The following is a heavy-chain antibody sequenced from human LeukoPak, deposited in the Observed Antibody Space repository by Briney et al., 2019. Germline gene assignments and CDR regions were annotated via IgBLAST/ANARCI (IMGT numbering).Heavy chain of an antibody. D-gene: IGHD3-10*01. CDR3: AAQPQAMVRGIALFSYYFDS. J-gene: IGHJ4*02. CDR2: FDPEAGET. CDR1: GYTLTELS. V-gene: IGHV1-24*01. Sequence: ASVKVSCKLSGYTLTELSIHWVRQAPGHGLQWMGGFDPEAGETIYARKFQGRDTMTEDTSTDTAYMELSSLKSEDTAVYYCAAQPQAMVRGIALFSYYFDSWGQGTLVTVSS.